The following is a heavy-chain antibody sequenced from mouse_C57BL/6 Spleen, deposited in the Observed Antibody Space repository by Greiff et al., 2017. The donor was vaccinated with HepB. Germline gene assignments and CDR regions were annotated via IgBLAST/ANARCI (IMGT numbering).Heavy chain of an antibody. Sequence: QVQLKQSGPELVKPGASVKISCKASGYAFSSSWMNWVKQRPGKGLEWIGRIYPGDGDTNYNGKFKGKATLTADKSSSTAYMQLSSLTSEDSAVYFCARECYGNYADYFDYWGQGTTLTVSS. D-gene: IGHD2-1*01. J-gene: IGHJ2*01. V-gene: IGHV1-82*01. CDR1: GYAFSSSW. CDR2: IYPGDGDT. CDR3: ARECYGNYADYFDY.